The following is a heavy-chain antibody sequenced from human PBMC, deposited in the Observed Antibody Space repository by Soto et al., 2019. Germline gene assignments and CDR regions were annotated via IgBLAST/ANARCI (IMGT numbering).Heavy chain of an antibody. CDR3: AKGTLDYDFWSGYYTNMFFDY. Sequence: GGSLRLSCAASGFTFSSYGMHWVRQAPGKGLEWVAVISYDGSNKYYADSVKGRFTISRDNSKNTLYLQMNSLRAEDTAVYYCAKGTLDYDFWSGYYTNMFFDYWGQGTLVTVSS. CDR1: GFTFSSYG. D-gene: IGHD3-3*01. CDR2: ISYDGSNK. V-gene: IGHV3-30*18. J-gene: IGHJ4*02.